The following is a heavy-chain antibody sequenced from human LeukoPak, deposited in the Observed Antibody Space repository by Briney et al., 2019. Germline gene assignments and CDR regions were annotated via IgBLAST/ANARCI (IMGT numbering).Heavy chain of an antibody. J-gene: IGHJ6*02. CDR1: GFTFSNYP. Sequence: PGGSLRLSCAASGFTFSNYPMYWVRQAPGKGLEWVAAISYDGGSKYYADSVKGRITISRDNSKTTLYLEMNSLRAEDTAVYYCARDHTPFYFCYGMDVWGQGTTVTVSS. CDR3: ARDHTPFYFCYGMDV. CDR2: ISYDGGSK. V-gene: IGHV3-30*04.